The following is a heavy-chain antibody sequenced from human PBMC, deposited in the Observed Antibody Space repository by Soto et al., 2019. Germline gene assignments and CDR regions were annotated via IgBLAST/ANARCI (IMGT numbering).Heavy chain of an antibody. D-gene: IGHD1-20*01. CDR1: GFTVSSNY. CDR2: IYSGGST. Sequence: GGSLRLSCAASGFTVSSNYMSWVRQAPGKGLEWVSVIYSGGSTYYADSVKGRFTISSHNSKNTLYLQMNSLRGEDTAVYYCAWTLTGPGVSNYYYYYMDVWGKGTTVTVSS. CDR3: AWTLTGPGVSNYYYYYMDV. V-gene: IGHV3-53*04. J-gene: IGHJ6*03.